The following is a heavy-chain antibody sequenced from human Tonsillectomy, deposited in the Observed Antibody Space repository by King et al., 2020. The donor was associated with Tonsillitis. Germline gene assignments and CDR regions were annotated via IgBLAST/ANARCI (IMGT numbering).Heavy chain of an antibody. CDR2: IYYSGST. Sequence: QLQESGPGLVKPSETLSLTCTVSGGSISSSSYYWGWIRQPPGQGLEWIGSIYYSGSTYYNPSLKSRVTISVDTSKNQFSLKLSSVTAADTAVYYCARTYSSSWYGNWFDPWGQGTLVTVSS. CDR1: GGSISSSSYY. D-gene: IGHD6-13*01. CDR3: ARTYSSSWYGNWFDP. J-gene: IGHJ5*02. V-gene: IGHV4-39*01.